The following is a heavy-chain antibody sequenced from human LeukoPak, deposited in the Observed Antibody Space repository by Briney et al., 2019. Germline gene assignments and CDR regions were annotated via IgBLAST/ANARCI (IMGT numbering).Heavy chain of an antibody. CDR1: GGSISSYY. D-gene: IGHD3-10*01. CDR3: ARATVRGVIITYAFHI. V-gene: IGHV4-4*09. J-gene: IGHJ3*02. Sequence: PSETLSLTCTVSGGSISSYYWSWIRQPPGKGLEWIGYIYTSGSTNYNPSLKSRVTISVDTSKNQFSLKLSSVTAADTAVYYCARATVRGVIITYAFHIWGQGTMVTVSS. CDR2: IYTSGST.